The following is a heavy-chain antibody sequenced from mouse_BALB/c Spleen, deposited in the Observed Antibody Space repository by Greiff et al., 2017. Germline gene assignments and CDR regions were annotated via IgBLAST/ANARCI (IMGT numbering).Heavy chain of an antibody. J-gene: IGHJ4*01. CDR3: ARGILRYAMDY. CDR2: IYPGDGDT. CDR1: GYAFSSYW. V-gene: IGHV1-80*01. D-gene: IGHD1-1*01. Sequence: QVQLQQSGAELVRPGSSVKISCKASGYAFSSYWMNWVKQRPGQGLEWIGQIYPGDGDTNYNGKFKGKATLTADKSSSTAYMQLSSLTSEDSAVYFCARGILRYAMDYWGQGTSVTVSS.